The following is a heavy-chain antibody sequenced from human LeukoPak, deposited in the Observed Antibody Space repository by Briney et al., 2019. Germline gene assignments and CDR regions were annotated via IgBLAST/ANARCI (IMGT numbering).Heavy chain of an antibody. D-gene: IGHD2/OR15-2a*01. J-gene: IGHJ4*02. V-gene: IGHV3-7*01. Sequence: GGSLRLSCAASGLIFSDHLMTWVRQAPGKGLEWVANTNQDGTENYYLDSVKGRITISRDNTERSVSLQMNSLRAADTAVYYCATGGHYFGTWGRGTLVTVSS. CDR3: ATGGHYFGT. CDR2: TNQDGTEN. CDR1: GLIFSDHL.